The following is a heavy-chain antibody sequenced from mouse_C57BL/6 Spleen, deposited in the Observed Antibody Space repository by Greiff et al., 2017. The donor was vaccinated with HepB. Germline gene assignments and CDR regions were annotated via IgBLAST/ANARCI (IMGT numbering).Heavy chain of an antibody. V-gene: IGHV1-64*01. CDR1: GYTFTSYW. CDR2: IHPNSGST. D-gene: IGHD3-2*02. CDR3: AETAQAPYYFDY. Sequence: VQLQQPGAELVKPGASVKLSCKASGYTFTSYWMHWVKQRPGQGLEWIGMIHPNSGSTNYNEKFKSKATLTVDKSSSTAYMQLSSLTSEDSAVYYCAETAQAPYYFDYWGQGTTLTVSS. J-gene: IGHJ2*01.